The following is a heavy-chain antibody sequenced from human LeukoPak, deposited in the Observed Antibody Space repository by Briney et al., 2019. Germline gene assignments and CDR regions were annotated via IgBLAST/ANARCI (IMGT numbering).Heavy chain of an antibody. CDR3: GRVAVTATFDY. J-gene: IGHJ4*02. V-gene: IGHV3-48*03. Sequence: PGGSLRLSRAASGFTFSSYEMNWVRQAPAKGLEGVSYISSSGSTIYYADSVKGRFTTSRDNAKNSLYLQMNSLRAEDTAVYYCGRVAVTATFDYWGQGTLVTVSS. CDR1: GFTFSSYE. D-gene: IGHD2-21*02. CDR2: ISSSGSTI.